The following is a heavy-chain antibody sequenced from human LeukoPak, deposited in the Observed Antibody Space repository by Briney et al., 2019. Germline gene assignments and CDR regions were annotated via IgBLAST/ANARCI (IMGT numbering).Heavy chain of an antibody. CDR2: INGDGSST. Sequence: PGGSLRLSCAASGFTFSTYWMHWVRQAPAKGPVWVSRINGDGSSTAYGDSVKGRFTISRDNAKNTLYLQMNGLRVEDTAVYYCARALGDIRGQGTLVTVSS. CDR3: ARALGDI. J-gene: IGHJ4*02. CDR1: GFTFSTYW. V-gene: IGHV3-74*01.